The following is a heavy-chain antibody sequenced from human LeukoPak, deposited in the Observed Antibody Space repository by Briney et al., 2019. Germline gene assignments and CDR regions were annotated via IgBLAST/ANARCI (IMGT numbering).Heavy chain of an antibody. CDR1: GGSFSGSY. Sequence: SQTLSLTCAVYGGSFSGSYWSWIRQPPGEGLGWIVELNHRRSTNYNPSLKSQVTISVGTSKKQSALKLSSVTAADTAVYYCARGWYQQTYYFDYWGQGTLLTVPS. CDR2: LNHRRST. D-gene: IGHD2-2*01. J-gene: IGHJ4*02. V-gene: IGHV4-34*01. CDR3: ARGWYQQTYYFDY.